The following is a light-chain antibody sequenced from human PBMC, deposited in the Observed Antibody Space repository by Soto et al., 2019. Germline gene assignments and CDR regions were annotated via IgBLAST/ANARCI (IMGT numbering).Light chain of an antibody. V-gene: IGKV3-15*01. Sequence: EIVMTQSPATLSVSPGRNVTLSCRASDSVSLNLAWYQQKPGQAPSLLIYGASSRATGVPARFSGSGSGTEFTLTISSLQSEDFAVYYCQQYNNFPPWTFGQGTKVEIK. J-gene: IGKJ1*01. CDR2: GAS. CDR3: QQYNNFPPWT. CDR1: DSVSLN.